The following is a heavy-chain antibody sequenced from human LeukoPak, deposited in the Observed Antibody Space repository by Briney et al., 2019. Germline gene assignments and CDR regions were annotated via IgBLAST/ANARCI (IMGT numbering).Heavy chain of an antibody. D-gene: IGHD2-2*01. CDR1: GYTFTSYG. CDR3: AREDHIVVVPAAIDYFDY. V-gene: IGHV1-18*01. Sequence: ASVKVSCKASGYTFTSYGISWVRQAPGQGLEWMGWISAYNGNTNYAQKLQGRVTMTTDTSTSTAYMELRRLRSDDTAVYYCAREDHIVVVPAAIDYFDYWGQGSLVTVSS. J-gene: IGHJ4*02. CDR2: ISAYNGNT.